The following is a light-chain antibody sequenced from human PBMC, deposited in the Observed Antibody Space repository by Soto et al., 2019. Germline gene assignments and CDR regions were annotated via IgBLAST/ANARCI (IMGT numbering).Light chain of an antibody. Sequence: MTQSPATLSVAPGGRATLSCRASQSISGTLAWYQQKPGQAPRLLIYGASTRATSFPARFSGSGSGTDFTLTISSLQSEDFAVYYCQQYNNWPWTFGQGTKVDIK. CDR3: QQYNNWPWT. V-gene: IGKV3-15*01. CDR1: QSISGT. J-gene: IGKJ1*01. CDR2: GAS.